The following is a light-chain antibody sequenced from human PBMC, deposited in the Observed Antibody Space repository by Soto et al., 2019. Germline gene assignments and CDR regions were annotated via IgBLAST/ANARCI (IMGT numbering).Light chain of an antibody. CDR2: LGS. CDR3: MQSLQTPLT. CDR1: QSLLHSNGYSY. V-gene: IGKV2-28*01. Sequence: EIVMTQSPLSLSVTPGESASISCRSSQSLLHSNGYSYFDWYLQKPGQSPQLLIYLGSNRASGVPDRFSGSGSGTDFTRKISRVEAEDVGVYYCMQSLQTPLTFGQGTRLEIK. J-gene: IGKJ5*01.